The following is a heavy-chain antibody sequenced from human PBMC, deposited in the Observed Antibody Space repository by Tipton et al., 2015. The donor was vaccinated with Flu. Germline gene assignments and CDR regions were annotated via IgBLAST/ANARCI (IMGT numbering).Heavy chain of an antibody. CDR3: ARAWELPSYFDY. D-gene: IGHD1-26*01. CDR2: INHSGST. J-gene: IGHJ4*02. CDR1: SGSFSGYF. V-gene: IGHV4-34*01. Sequence: TLSLTCAVYSGSFSGYFWSWIRQPPGKGLEWIGEINHSGSTNYNPSLKSRVTISVDTSKNQFSLKLSSVTAADTAVYYCARAWELPSYFDYWGQGSLVTVSS.